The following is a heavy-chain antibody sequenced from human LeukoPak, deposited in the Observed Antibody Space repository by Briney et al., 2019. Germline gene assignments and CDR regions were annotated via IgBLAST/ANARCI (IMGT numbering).Heavy chain of an antibody. CDR2: VSHTGRT. CDR3: ASCDDSGPY. CDR1: GGSIYSPNW. Sequence: SATLSLTCVVSGGSIYSPNWWTWVRQPPGKGLEWIGEVSHTGRTNYHPSLQSRVTISLDESKNHFSLRVTSMTAADTAVYYCASCDDSGPYWGQGTLVTVSS. V-gene: IGHV4/OR15-8*01. J-gene: IGHJ4*02. D-gene: IGHD4-17*01.